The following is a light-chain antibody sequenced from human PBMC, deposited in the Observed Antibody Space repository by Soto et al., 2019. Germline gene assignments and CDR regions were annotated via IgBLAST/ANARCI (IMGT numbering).Light chain of an antibody. CDR3: CSYTPSATYV. V-gene: IGLV2-11*01. J-gene: IGLJ1*01. CDR2: NVN. CDR1: SSDVGNYDY. Sequence: QSALIQPPSVSGSPGQLVTISCTGTSSDVGNYDYVSWCQQHPGTVPKPIIYNVNTQPSRVPDRFSGSKSGNPASMTISGLQAEGEADDYFCSYTPSATYVFGAGTKLTVL.